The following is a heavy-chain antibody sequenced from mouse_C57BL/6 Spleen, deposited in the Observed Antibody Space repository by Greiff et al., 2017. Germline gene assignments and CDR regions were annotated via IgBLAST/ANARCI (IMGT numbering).Heavy chain of an antibody. CDR2: IYPRSGNT. J-gene: IGHJ2*01. CDR3: ARWEASYFDY. D-gene: IGHD4-1*01. CDR1: GYTFTSYG. V-gene: IGHV1-81*01. Sequence: QVHVKQSGAELARPGASVKLSCKASGYTFTSYGISWVKQRTGQGLEWIGEIYPRSGNTYYNEKFKGKATLTADKSSSTAYMELRSLTSEDSAVYFCARWEASYFDYWGQGTTLTVSS.